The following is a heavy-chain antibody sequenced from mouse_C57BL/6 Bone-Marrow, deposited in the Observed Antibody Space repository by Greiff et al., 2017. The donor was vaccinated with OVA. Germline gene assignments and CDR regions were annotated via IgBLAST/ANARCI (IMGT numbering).Heavy chain of an antibody. V-gene: IGHV1-81*01. J-gene: IGHJ2*01. CDR3: ARGRVYYGSLDY. CDR1: GYTFTSYG. CDR2: IYPRSGNT. D-gene: IGHD1-1*01. Sequence: VQLVESGAELARPGASVKLSCKASGYTFTSYGISWVKQRTGQGLEWIGEIYPRSGNTYYNEKFKGKATLTADKSSSTAYMELRSLTSEDSAVYFCARGRVYYGSLDYWGQGTTLTVSS.